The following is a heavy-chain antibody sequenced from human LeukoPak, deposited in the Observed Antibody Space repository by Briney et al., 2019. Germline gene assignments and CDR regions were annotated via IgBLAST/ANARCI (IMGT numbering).Heavy chain of an antibody. J-gene: IGHJ4*02. CDR1: GFSFDDYA. D-gene: IGHD3-9*01. V-gene: IGHV3-9*01. Sequence: PGRSLRLSCEASGFSFDDYAMHWVRQAPGKGLEWVAGISRNSYNIAYGDSVKGRFTISRDNAKKSLSLQMSSLGTEDTAFYYCAKSRDDGTGYYYDYWGQGVLVTVAS. CDR3: AKSRDDGTGYYYDY. CDR2: ISRNSYNI.